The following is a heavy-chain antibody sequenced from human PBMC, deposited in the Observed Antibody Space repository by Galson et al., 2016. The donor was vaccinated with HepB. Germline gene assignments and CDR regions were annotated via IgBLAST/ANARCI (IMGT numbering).Heavy chain of an antibody. D-gene: IGHD1-26*01. V-gene: IGHV3-43D*03. J-gene: IGHJ1*01. CDR1: GFNFEDYV. CDR2: ISWDGGSR. Sequence: SLRLSCAASGFNFEDYVIHWVRQAPGRGPEWLSLISWDGGSRFYADSVKGRFPTSRDNNRNSLYLEMESLRSEDTAFYFCAKASGGGYFFQHWGQGTLGAVSS. CDR3: AKASGGGYFFQH.